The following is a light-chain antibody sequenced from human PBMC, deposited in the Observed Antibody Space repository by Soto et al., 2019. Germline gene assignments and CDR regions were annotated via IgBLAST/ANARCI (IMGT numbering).Light chain of an antibody. V-gene: IGLV2-14*01. CDR2: DVT. J-gene: IGLJ1*01. Sequence: QSALGQPASVSGSPGQSITISCTGTSSDVGGFEYVSWYQHQPGKAPKLIIYDVTKRPSGVSNRFSGPKSGNTASLTISGIQAEDEGDYYCGSITRSSTSVFGTGTKVTVL. CDR1: SSDVGGFEY. CDR3: GSITRSSTSV.